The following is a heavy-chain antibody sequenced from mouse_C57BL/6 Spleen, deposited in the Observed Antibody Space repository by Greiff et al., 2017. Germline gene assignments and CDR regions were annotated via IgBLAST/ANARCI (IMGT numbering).Heavy chain of an antibody. Sequence: VQLQQSGAELVRPGASVKLSCKASGYTFTDYYINWVKQRPGQGLEWIARLYTGSGNNYYNEKFKGKATLTADKSSSTAYMQLSSLTSDDSAVYFCASEAMDYWGQGTSVTVSS. J-gene: IGHJ4*01. CDR1: GYTFTDYY. CDR3: ASEAMDY. CDR2: LYTGSGNN. V-gene: IGHV1-76*01.